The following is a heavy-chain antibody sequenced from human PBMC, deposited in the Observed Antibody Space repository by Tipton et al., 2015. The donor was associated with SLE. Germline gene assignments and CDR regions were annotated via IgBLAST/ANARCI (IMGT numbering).Heavy chain of an antibody. D-gene: IGHD3-16*01. CDR1: GGSISSQF. CDR3: ARDQVGVGDFDY. CDR2: IYYTGST. V-gene: IGHV4-59*11. Sequence: LRLSCTVSGGSISSQFWSWIRQPPGKGLEWIGYIYYTGSTNYNPSLKSRVTISVDTSKNQFSLKLISATAADTAVYYCARDQVGVGDFDYWSQGTLVTVSS. J-gene: IGHJ4*02.